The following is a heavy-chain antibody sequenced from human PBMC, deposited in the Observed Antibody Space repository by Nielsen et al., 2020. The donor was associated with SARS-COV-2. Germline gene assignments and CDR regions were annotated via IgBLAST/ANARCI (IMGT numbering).Heavy chain of an antibody. Sequence: GESLKISCTASGFTFSGYAMSWVRQAPGKGLEWVSAFSGRGGTHYADFVKGRFTTSTDKSRTTLYLQMTSLRAEDTAIYYCARGQFTGTYGRGAFDVWGQGTMVTVSS. CDR1: GFTFSGYA. CDR3: ARGQFTGTYGRGAFDV. J-gene: IGHJ3*01. CDR2: FSGRGGT. V-gene: IGHV3-23*01. D-gene: IGHD1-26*01.